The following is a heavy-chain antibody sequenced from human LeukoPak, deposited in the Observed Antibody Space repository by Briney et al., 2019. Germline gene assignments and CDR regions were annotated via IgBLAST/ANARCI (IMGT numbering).Heavy chain of an antibody. CDR1: GGSISSSSYY. CDR2: IYDSGST. J-gene: IGHJ6*02. CDR3: ARVGGTNYYYYGMDV. D-gene: IGHD1-26*01. V-gene: IGHV4-61*05. Sequence: SETLSLTCTVSGGSISSSSYYWGWIRQPPGKGLEWIGYIYDSGSTNYNPPLKSRVTISVDTSKNQFSLKLSSVTAADMAVYYCARVGGTNYYYYGMDVWGQGTTVTVSS.